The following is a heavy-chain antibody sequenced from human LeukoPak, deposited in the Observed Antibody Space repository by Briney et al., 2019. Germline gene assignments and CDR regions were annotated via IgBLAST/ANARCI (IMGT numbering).Heavy chain of an antibody. D-gene: IGHD3-22*01. CDR3: AREWGKAMIALSRDHNWFDP. V-gene: IGHV1-2*02. J-gene: IGHJ5*02. CDR2: INPNSGGT. CDR1: GYTFTGYY. Sequence: ASVKVSCKASGYTFTGYYMHWVRQAPGQGLEWMGWINPNSGGTNYAQKFQGRVTMTRDTSISTAYMELSRLRSDDTAVYYCAREWGKAMIALSRDHNWFDPWGQGTLVTVSS.